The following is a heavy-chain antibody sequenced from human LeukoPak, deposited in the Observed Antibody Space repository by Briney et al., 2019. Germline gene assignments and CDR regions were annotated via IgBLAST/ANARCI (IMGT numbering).Heavy chain of an antibody. J-gene: IGHJ3*02. D-gene: IGHD2-2*01. V-gene: IGHV3-30*02. CDR1: GFTFSSYG. CDR2: IRYDGSNK. Sequence: GGSLRLSCAASGFTFSSYGMHWVRQAPAKGLEGVAFIRYDGSNKYYADSVKGRFTISRDNSKNTLYLQMNSLRAEDTAVYYCAKDPTIVVVPAAIRNAFDIWGQGTMVTVSS. CDR3: AKDPTIVVVPAAIRNAFDI.